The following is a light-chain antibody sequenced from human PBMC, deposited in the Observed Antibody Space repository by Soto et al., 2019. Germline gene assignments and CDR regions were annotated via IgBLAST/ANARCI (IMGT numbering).Light chain of an antibody. CDR1: SSDVGGYNY. Sequence: QSALTQPASVSGSPGQSITISCTGTSSDVGGYNYVSWYQQLPGKAPKLMIYDVSDRHSGVSNRFSGSKSGNTASLTISGLQAEDEADYYCSSYTSSSLYVFGTGTKLTVL. CDR3: SSYTSSSLYV. J-gene: IGLJ1*01. CDR2: DVS. V-gene: IGLV2-14*01.